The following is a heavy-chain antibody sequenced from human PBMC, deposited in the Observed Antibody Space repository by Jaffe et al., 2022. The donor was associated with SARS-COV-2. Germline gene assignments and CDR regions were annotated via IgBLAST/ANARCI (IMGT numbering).Heavy chain of an antibody. D-gene: IGHD1-26*01. CDR1: GFTLSNYA. CDR2: ISYDGSKK. J-gene: IGHJ4*02. CDR3: ARGRKSGSYSEMGD. Sequence: QVQLVESGGGVVQPGRSLRLSCAASGFTLSNYAVHWVRQAPGKGLDWVAVISYDGSKKYYADPVKGRFTISRDSSKNTLYLQMNSLRAEDTAVYYCARGRKSGSYSEMGDWGQGTLVTVSS. V-gene: IGHV3-30*04.